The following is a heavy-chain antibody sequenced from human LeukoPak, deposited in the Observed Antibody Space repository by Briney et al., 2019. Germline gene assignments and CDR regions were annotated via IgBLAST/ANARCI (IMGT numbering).Heavy chain of an antibody. Sequence: SETLSLTCTVSGGSISSSSYYWGWIRQPPGKGLEWIGSIYYSGSTYYNPSLKSRVTISVDTSKNQFSLKLSSVTAADTAVYYCARQVTMMVEHWFDPWGQGTLVTVSS. CDR1: GGSISSSSYY. CDR3: ARQVTMMVEHWFDP. D-gene: IGHD3-22*01. V-gene: IGHV4-39*01. J-gene: IGHJ5*02. CDR2: IYYSGST.